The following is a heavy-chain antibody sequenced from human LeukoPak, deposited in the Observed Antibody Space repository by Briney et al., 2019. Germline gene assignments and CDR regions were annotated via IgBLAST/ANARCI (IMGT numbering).Heavy chain of an antibody. CDR1: GFTFSSYT. D-gene: IGHD6-19*01. CDR2: IWYDGSNK. V-gene: IGHV3-33*08. CDR3: ARDPGGQWLVYYFDY. Sequence: PGGSLRLSCAASGFTFSSYTMNWVRQAPGKGLEWVAVIWYDGSNKYYADSVKGRFTISRDNSKNTLYLQMNSLRAEDTAVYYCARDPGGQWLVYYFDYWGQGTLVTVSS. J-gene: IGHJ4*02.